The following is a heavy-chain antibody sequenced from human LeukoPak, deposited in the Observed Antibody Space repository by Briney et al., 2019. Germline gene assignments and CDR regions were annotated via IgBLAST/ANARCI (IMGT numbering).Heavy chain of an antibody. Sequence: PGGSLRLSCAASGFTFSSYWMSWVRQAPGKGLEWVANIKQDGSEKYYVDSVKGRFTISRDNAKNSLYLQMNSLRAEDTAVYYCASPVPGIAAAGPIDYWGQGTLVTVSS. CDR3: ASPVPGIAAAGPIDY. V-gene: IGHV3-7*01. CDR1: GFTFSSYW. J-gene: IGHJ4*02. CDR2: IKQDGSEK. D-gene: IGHD6-13*01.